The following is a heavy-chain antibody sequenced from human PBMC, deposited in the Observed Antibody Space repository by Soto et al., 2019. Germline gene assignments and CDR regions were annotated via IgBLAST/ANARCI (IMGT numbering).Heavy chain of an antibody. J-gene: IGHJ6*02. V-gene: IGHV4-59*01. Sequence: SETLSLTCTVSGGSISSYYWSWIRQPPGKGLEWIGYIYYSGSTNYNPSLKSRVTISVDTSKNQFSLKLSSVTAADTAVYYCAASEGYSYGYYYYYGMDVWGQGTTVTVSS. CDR3: AASEGYSYGYYYYYGMDV. D-gene: IGHD5-18*01. CDR1: GGSISSYY. CDR2: IYYSGST.